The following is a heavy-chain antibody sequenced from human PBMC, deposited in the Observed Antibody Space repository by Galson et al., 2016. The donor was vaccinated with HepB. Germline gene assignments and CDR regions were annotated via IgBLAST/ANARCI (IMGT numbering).Heavy chain of an antibody. V-gene: IGHV3-23*01. D-gene: IGHD6-13*01. J-gene: IGHJ4*02. Sequence: SLRLSCAASGFTFGRYAMSWVRQAPGKGLEWVSDISGDGGSTYYAGSVQGRFTSSRDRPTNTMYLQMNSLKSEDTAVYYCTRAGQTNSWYGSQFDYWGQGTMVTVSS. CDR1: GFTFGRYA. CDR2: ISGDGGST. CDR3: TRAGQTNSWYGSQFDY.